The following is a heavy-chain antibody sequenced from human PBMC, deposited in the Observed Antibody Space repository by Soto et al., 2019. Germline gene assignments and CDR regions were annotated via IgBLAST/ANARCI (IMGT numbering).Heavy chain of an antibody. V-gene: IGHV1-3*01. D-gene: IGHD2-21*02. Sequence: GASVKVSCKASGYTLTSYSMQWVRQAPGQRLAWMVWINAGDGDTKYSQKFQGRVTITRDTFANTAYMEVSSLRSEDTAIYYCARVLVGCGGDYSCRDAFDIWGQGTMVTVSS. J-gene: IGHJ3*02. CDR1: GYTLTSYS. CDR2: INAGDGDT. CDR3: ARVLVGCGGDYSCRDAFDI.